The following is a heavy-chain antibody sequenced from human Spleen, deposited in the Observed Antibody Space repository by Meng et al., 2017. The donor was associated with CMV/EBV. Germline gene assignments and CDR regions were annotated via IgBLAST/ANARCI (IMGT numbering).Heavy chain of an antibody. CDR2: ISTYNGDT. V-gene: IGHV1-18*01. J-gene: IGHJ6*02. Sequence: ASVKVSCKASGYTFTSHGISWVRQAPGQGLEWMGWISTYNGDTMYAQNLLGRVTVTTDTSTTTAYLELRSLRSDDTAVYYCARGGYSALSYYGIDVWGQGTTVTVSS. CDR1: GYTFTSHG. D-gene: IGHD6-13*01. CDR3: ARGGYSALSYYGIDV.